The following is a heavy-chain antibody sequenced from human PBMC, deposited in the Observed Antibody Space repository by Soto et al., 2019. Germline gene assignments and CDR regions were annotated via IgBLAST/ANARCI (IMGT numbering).Heavy chain of an antibody. Sequence: SETLSLTCTVSGGSISSSSYYWGWIRQPPGKGLEWIGSIYYSGSTYYNPSLKSRVTISVDTSKNQFSLKLSSVTAADTAVYYCAREGSITMVRGVWNWFDPWGQGTLVTVSS. CDR3: AREGSITMVRGVWNWFDP. D-gene: IGHD3-10*01. J-gene: IGHJ5*02. CDR1: GGSISSSSYY. CDR2: IYYSGST. V-gene: IGHV4-39*07.